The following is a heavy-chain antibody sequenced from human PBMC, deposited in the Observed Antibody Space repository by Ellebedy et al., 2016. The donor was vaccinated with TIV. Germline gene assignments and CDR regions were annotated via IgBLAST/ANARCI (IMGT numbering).Heavy chain of an antibody. CDR2: IAYDGSNK. D-gene: IGHD4-23*01. Sequence: GESLKISCAASGFTFSNYSMHGVRQAPGKGMEWVALIAYDGSNKYYADSVKGRFTISRDNSKNTLYLHMKSLRAEDTAVYYCSKSTVINPEGDAYDIWGQGTKVTVSS. V-gene: IGHV3-30-3*02. J-gene: IGHJ3*02. CDR1: GFTFSNYS. CDR3: SKSTVINPEGDAYDI.